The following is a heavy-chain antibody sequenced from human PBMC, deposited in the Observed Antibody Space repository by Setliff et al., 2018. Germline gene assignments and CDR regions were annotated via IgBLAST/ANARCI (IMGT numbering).Heavy chain of an antibody. J-gene: IGHJ4*02. CDR2: IYTSWST. Sequence: PSETLSLTCTVSDDSISSRHYYWSWIRQPAGKGLEWLGQIYTSWSTNYNPSLKGRATLSIDASKKQFSLKLTSVTAADTAVYYGVRSAVYCASDCYPRYFDSWGQGTLVTVSS. V-gene: IGHV4-61*09. CDR1: DDSISSRHYY. D-gene: IGHD2-21*01. CDR3: VRSAVYCASDCYPRYFDS.